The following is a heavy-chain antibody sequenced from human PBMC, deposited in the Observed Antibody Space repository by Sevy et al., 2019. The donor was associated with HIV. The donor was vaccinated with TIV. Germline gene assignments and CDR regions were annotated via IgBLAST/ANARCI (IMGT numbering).Heavy chain of an antibody. D-gene: IGHD6-13*01. CDR3: VRAIAAAGGF. J-gene: IGHJ4*02. CDR2: IKQDGSGK. CDR1: GFSLNNYW. V-gene: IGHV3-7*01. Sequence: GGSLRLSCAASGFSLNNYWMNWVRQAPGKGLEWVANIKQDGSGKYYVDSVKGRLTISRDNARNLLYLQMNSLRVEDTALYYCVRAIAAAGGFWGQGTLVTVSS.